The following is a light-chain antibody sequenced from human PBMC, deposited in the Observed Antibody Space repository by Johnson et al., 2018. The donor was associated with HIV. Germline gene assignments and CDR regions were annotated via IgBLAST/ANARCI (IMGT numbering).Light chain of an antibody. CDR3: GTWDSRLSADV. CDR1: SSNIGNNY. J-gene: IGLJ1*01. Sequence: QSVLTQPPSVSAAPGQKVTISCSGSSSNIGNNYVSWYQQLPGTAPKLLIYENNKRPSGIPDRFSGSSSVTSATLGITGLQTGDEADYYCGTWDSRLSADVVGSGTKVTVL. CDR2: ENN. V-gene: IGLV1-51*02.